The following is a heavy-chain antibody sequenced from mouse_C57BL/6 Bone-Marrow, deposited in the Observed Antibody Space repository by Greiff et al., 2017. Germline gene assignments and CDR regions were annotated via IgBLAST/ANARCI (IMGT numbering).Heavy chain of an antibody. V-gene: IGHV1-80*01. CDR2: IYPGDGDT. D-gene: IGHD1-1*01. Sequence: QVQLQQSGAELVKPGASVKISCKASGYAFSSYWMNWVKQRPGKGLEWIGQIYPGDGDTNYNGKFKGKDTLTADKSSSTAYMQLSSLTSEDSAVYFCARSNYGSFAWFAYWGQGTLVTVSA. CDR1: GYAFSSYW. CDR3: ARSNYGSFAWFAY. J-gene: IGHJ3*01.